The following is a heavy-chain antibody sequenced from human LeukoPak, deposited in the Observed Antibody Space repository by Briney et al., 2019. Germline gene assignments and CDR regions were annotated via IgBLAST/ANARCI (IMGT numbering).Heavy chain of an antibody. J-gene: IGHJ6*02. D-gene: IGHD4-17*01. Sequence: GGSLRLSCAASGFTFSSYGMHWVRQAPGKGLEWVAVISYGGSNKYYADSVKGRFTISRDNSKNTLYLQMNNLRAEDTAVYYCTTAGEDYGDYPYYYGMDVWGQGTTVTVSS. V-gene: IGHV3-30*03. CDR1: GFTFSSYG. CDR2: ISYGGSNK. CDR3: TTAGEDYGDYPYYYGMDV.